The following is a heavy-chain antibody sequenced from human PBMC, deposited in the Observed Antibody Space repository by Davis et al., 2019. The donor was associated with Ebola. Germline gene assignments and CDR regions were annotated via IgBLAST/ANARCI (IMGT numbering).Heavy chain of an antibody. J-gene: IGHJ5*02. V-gene: IGHV4-34*01. D-gene: IGHD3-22*01. CDR2: INHSGST. Sequence: MPSETLSLTCAVYGGSFSGYYWSWIRQPPGKGLEWIGEINHSGSTNYNPSLKSRVTISVDTSKNQFSLKLSSVTAADTAVYYCARTWLPNNWFDPWGQGTLDTVSS. CDR1: GGSFSGYY. CDR3: ARTWLPNNWFDP.